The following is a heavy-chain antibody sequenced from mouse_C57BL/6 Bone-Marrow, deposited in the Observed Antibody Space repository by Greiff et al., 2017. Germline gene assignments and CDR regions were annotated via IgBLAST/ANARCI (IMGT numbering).Heavy chain of an antibody. Sequence: QVHVKQSGAELVKPGASVKMSCKASGYTFTSYWITWVKQRPGQGLEWIGDIYPGSGSTNYNEKFKSKATLTVDTSSSTAYMQLSSLTSEDSAVYYCAHSSGPLAMDYWGQGTSVTVSS. CDR3: AHSSGPLAMDY. CDR2: IYPGSGST. J-gene: IGHJ4*01. D-gene: IGHD3-2*02. V-gene: IGHV1-55*01. CDR1: GYTFTSYW.